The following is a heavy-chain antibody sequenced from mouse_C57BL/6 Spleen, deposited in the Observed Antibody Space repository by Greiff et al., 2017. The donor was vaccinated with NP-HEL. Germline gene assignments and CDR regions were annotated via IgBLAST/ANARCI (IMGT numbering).Heavy chain of an antibody. Sequence: EVKLVESGGGLVQPGGSLSLSCAASGFTFTDYYMSWVRQPPGKALEWLGFIRNKANGYTTEYSASVKGRVTSSRDNSQSILDLQMNALRAEDSATYYCARYYPDYWGQGTTRTVSS. CDR1: GFTFTDYY. J-gene: IGHJ2*01. CDR2: IRNKANGYTT. V-gene: IGHV7-3*01. CDR3: ARYYPDY.